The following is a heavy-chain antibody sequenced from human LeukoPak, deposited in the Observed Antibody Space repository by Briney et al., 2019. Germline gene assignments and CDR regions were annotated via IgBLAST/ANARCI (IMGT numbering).Heavy chain of an antibody. CDR3: AKAGCSSTSCYAYYFDY. CDR2: MNPNSGNT. CDR1: GYTFTSYD. V-gene: IGHV1-8*01. J-gene: IGHJ4*02. D-gene: IGHD2-2*01. Sequence: GASVKVSCKASGYTFTSYDINWVRQATGQGLEWMGWMNPNSGNTGYAQKFQGRVTMTRNTSISTAYMELSSLRSEDTAVYYCAKAGCSSTSCYAYYFDYWGQGTLVTVSS.